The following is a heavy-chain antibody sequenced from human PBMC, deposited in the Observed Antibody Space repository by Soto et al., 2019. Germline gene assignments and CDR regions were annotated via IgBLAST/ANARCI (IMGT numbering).Heavy chain of an antibody. D-gene: IGHD4-17*01. CDR2: ISAYNGNT. J-gene: IGHJ6*03. Sequence: ASVKVSCKASGYTFTSYGISWVRQAPGQGLEWMGWISAYNGNTNYAQKLQGRVTMTTDTSTSTAYMELRSLRSDDTAVYYCASGTVTTSYYYYYMDVWGKGTTVTVSS. V-gene: IGHV1-18*01. CDR1: GYTFTSYG. CDR3: ASGTVTTSYYYYYMDV.